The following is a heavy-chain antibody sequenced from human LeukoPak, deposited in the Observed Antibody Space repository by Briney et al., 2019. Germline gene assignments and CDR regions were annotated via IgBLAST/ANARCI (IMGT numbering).Heavy chain of an antibody. V-gene: IGHV1-8*01. Sequence: ASVKVSCKASGYTFTSHDINWVRQATGQGLEWMGWMNPNSGNTGYAQKFQGRVTMTRNTSISTAYMELSSLRSEDTAVYYCARITIFGLYYYYYGMDVWGQGTTVTVSS. CDR3: ARITIFGLYYYYYGMDV. CDR2: MNPNSGNT. D-gene: IGHD3-3*01. J-gene: IGHJ6*02. CDR1: GYTFTSHD.